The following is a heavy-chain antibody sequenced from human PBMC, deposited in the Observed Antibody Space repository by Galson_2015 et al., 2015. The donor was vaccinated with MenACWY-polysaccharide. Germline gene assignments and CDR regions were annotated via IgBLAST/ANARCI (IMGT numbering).Heavy chain of an antibody. D-gene: IGHD2-8*02. Sequence: SLRLSCAASGFTFSNYGMHWVRQAPGKGLEWMAVIWYDESDEYYADSVKGRFTISRDNSKNTLYLQMNSLRAEDTAVYYCARADRNDDWCAFDIWGQGTMVTVSS. J-gene: IGHJ3*02. CDR1: GFTFSNYG. V-gene: IGHV3-33*01. CDR3: ARADRNDDWCAFDI. CDR2: IWYDESDE.